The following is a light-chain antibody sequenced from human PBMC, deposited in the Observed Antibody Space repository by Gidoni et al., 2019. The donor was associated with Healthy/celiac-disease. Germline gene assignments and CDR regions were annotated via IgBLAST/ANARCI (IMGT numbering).Light chain of an antibody. CDR3: QQYNNWPPEDT. Sequence: EIVMTQSPATLSVSQGERATLSCRASQSVSSNSAWYQQKPGQAPRLLIYGASTRATGIPARFSGSGSGTEFTLTISSLQSEDFAVYYCQQYNNWPPEDTFGQGTKLEIK. V-gene: IGKV3-15*01. J-gene: IGKJ2*01. CDR1: QSVSSN. CDR2: GAS.